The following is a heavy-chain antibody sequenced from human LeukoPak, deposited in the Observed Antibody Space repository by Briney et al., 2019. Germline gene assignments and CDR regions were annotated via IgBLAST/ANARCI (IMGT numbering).Heavy chain of an antibody. CDR1: GYTFTSYA. J-gene: IGHJ4*02. D-gene: IGHD6-19*01. Sequence: ASVKVSCKASGYTFTSYAMHWVRQAPGQRLEWMGWINAGNGNTKYSQKFQGRVTITRDTSASTAYMELRSLISDDTAVYYCARDIGASAWDRLGYYWGQGTLVTVSS. V-gene: IGHV1-3*01. CDR3: ARDIGASAWDRLGYY. CDR2: INAGNGNT.